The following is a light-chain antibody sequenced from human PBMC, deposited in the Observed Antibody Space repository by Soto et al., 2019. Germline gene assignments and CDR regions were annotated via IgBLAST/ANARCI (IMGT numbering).Light chain of an antibody. J-gene: IGKJ2*01. CDR3: PPYGSSPPT. V-gene: IGKV3-20*01. Sequence: EIVLTQSPGTLSLSPGERATLSCRASQSVSSSYLAWYQHQPGQAPRLLIYGASSRATGIPDRFSGSGSGTDFTLTISSLEPEDCAVYYCPPYGSSPPTFGQGTKLEIK. CDR1: QSVSSSY. CDR2: GAS.